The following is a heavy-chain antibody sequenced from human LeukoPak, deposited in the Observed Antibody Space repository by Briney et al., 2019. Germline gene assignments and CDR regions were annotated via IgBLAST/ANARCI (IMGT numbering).Heavy chain of an antibody. J-gene: IGHJ4*02. CDR1: GGSFSGYY. CDR3: AAFMITFGGVIFDY. Sequence: PETLSLTCAVYGGSFSGYYWSWIRQPPGKGLEWIGEINHSGSTNYNPSLKSRVTISVDTSKNQFSLKLSSVTAADTAVYYCAAFMITFGGVIFDYWGQGTLVTVSS. V-gene: IGHV4-34*01. CDR2: INHSGST. D-gene: IGHD3-16*01.